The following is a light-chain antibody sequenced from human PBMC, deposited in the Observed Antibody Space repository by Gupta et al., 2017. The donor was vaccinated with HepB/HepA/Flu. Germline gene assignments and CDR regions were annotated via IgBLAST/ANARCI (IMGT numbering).Light chain of an antibody. CDR1: SSDV. CDR2: AVS. V-gene: IGLV2-14*03. CDR3: SSCTGSSTLAL. Sequence: QSALPPPASVSGSPGQSITISCTGTSSDVSWYQQHPGKAPKLMLYAVSIRPPRVSDRFSGSKSGDTASLTISELQADDEADYYCSSCTGSSTLALFGGGTKVTVL. J-gene: IGLJ2*01.